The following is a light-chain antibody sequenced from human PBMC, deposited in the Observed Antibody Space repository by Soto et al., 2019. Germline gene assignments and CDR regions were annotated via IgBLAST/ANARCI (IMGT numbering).Light chain of an antibody. V-gene: IGKV3-20*01. CDR3: QHYGGSPSFT. J-gene: IGKJ3*01. Sequence: EIVLTQSPGTLSLSPGERATLSCRASQSVSSSYLGWYQQKPGQAPRLLIYGASGRATGIPDRFSGSWSGTDFTLTISRLEPEDFAVYYCQHYGGSPSFTFGPGTKVDIK. CDR1: QSVSSSY. CDR2: GAS.